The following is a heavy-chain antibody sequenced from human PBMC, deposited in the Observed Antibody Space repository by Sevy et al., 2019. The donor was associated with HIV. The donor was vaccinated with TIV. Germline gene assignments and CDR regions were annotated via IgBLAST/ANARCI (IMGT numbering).Heavy chain of an antibody. J-gene: IGHJ3*02. D-gene: IGHD5-12*01. CDR2: INPNSGGT. CDR1: GYTVTGYY. Sequence: ASVKVSCKASGYTVTGYYMHWVRQAPGQGLEWMGWINPNSGGTNYAQKFQGRVTMTRDTSISTAYMELSRLRSDDTAVYYSARGGMATIVAFDIWGQGTMVTVSS. CDR3: ARGGMATIVAFDI. V-gene: IGHV1-2*02.